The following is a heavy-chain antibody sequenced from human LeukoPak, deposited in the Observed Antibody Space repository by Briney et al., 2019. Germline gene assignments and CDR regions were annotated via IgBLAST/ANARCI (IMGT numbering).Heavy chain of an antibody. CDR3: ARRYSGHYYAFDI. CDR1: GGSISSYY. CDR2: IYYTGST. Sequence: SETLSLTCTVSGGSISSYYWSWIRQPAGKGLEWIGYIYYTGSTNYNPSLKSRVTISVDTSKNHFSLKLTSVTAADAAVYYCARRYSGHYYAFDIWGQGTMVTVSS. V-gene: IGHV4-59*01. D-gene: IGHD1-26*01. J-gene: IGHJ3*02.